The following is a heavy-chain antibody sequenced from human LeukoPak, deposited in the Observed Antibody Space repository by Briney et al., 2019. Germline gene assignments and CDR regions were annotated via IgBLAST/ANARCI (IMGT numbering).Heavy chain of an antibody. Sequence: ASVTVSFTASGYTFTNYYIHWVRQAPGQGPEWVGGINPKTGGTDYAQRYQGSVTMTRDTSINTAYMELNRLKFDDTAVFYCARARGLIYSDYDLFDYWGQGTLVTVSS. CDR3: ARARGLIYSDYDLFDY. CDR1: GYTFTNYY. J-gene: IGHJ4*02. V-gene: IGHV1-2*02. CDR2: INPKTGGT. D-gene: IGHD5-12*01.